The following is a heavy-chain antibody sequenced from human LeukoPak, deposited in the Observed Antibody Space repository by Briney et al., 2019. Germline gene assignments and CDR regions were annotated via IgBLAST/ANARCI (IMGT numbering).Heavy chain of an antibody. J-gene: IGHJ5*02. CDR3: ARGDSGELLLGWWFDP. Sequence: GASVKVSCKASGYTFTGYYMHWVRQAPGQGLEWMGWINPNSGGTNYAQKFQGRVTMTRDTSISTAYMELSRLRSDDTAVYYCARGDSGELLLGWWFDPWGQGTLVTVSS. CDR1: GYTFTGYY. D-gene: IGHD1-26*01. CDR2: INPNSGGT. V-gene: IGHV1-2*02.